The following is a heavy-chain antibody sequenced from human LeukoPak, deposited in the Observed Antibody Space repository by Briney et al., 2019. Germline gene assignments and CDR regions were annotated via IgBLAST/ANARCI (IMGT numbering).Heavy chain of an antibody. Sequence: GGALRLSCAASGFTLSSYEMNLVRQAPGKGREGVSYISSSGSTIYYAHSVKGRFTISRGNSKNSLYLQIHRLRAEDTAVYYCAREAYYGSGSLPASYGMDVWGKGTTVTVSS. CDR3: AREAYYGSGSLPASYGMDV. J-gene: IGHJ6*04. CDR2: ISSSGSTI. CDR1: GFTLSSYE. V-gene: IGHV3-48*03. D-gene: IGHD3-10*01.